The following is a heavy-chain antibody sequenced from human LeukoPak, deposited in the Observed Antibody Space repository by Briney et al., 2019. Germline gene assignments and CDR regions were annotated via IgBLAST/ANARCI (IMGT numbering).Heavy chain of an antibody. Sequence: PGGSLRLSCEVSGFTFSHYTMNWVRQAPGKGLEWLSYISSSSMTTEYADSVKGRFTISRDNARNSLYLQMDSLRGEDTAVYYCARDISGYPYWGQGTLVTVSP. V-gene: IGHV3-48*01. J-gene: IGHJ4*02. CDR2: ISSSSMTT. CDR3: ARDISGYPY. CDR1: GFTFSHYT. D-gene: IGHD5-12*01.